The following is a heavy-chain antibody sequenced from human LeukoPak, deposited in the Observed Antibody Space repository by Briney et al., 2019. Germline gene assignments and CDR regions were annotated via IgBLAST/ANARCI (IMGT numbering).Heavy chain of an antibody. CDR2: ISGSGGST. J-gene: IGHJ4*02. CDR3: AKDQGIAAAGTDY. V-gene: IGHV3-23*01. Sequence: GGSLRLSCAASGFTFSSYAMGWVRPAPGEGLEWVSAISGSGGSTYYADSVKGRSTISRDNSKNTLYLQMNSLRAEDTAVYYCAKDQGIAAAGTDYWGQGTLVTVSS. CDR1: GFTFSSYA. D-gene: IGHD6-13*01.